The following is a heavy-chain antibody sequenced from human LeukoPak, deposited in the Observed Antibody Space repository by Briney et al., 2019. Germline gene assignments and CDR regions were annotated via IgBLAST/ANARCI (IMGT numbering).Heavy chain of an antibody. J-gene: IGHJ1*01. CDR3: TTYGGNTAEYFQY. Sequence: SVKVSCKASGGTVRRYAFNWVRQAPGQGLEWMGGIVPMSGITVYAQKFQGRVTVSTDESTNTDYMEVSSLASEDTAVYYCTTYGGNTAEYFQYWGQGTLVTVSS. CDR1: GGTVRRYA. D-gene: IGHD4/OR15-4a*01. CDR2: IVPMSGIT. V-gene: IGHV1-69*05.